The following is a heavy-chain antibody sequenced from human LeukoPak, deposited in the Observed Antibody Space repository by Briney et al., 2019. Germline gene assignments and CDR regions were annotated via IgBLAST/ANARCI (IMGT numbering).Heavy chain of an antibody. Sequence: SETLSLTCTVSGGSISSGGYYWSWIRQHPGKGLEWIGYIYYSGSTYYNPSLKSRVTISVDTSKNQFSLKLSSVTAADMAVYYCARGPHDILTGYYSYGYFQHWGQGTLVTVSS. CDR3: ARGPHDILTGYYSYGYFQH. V-gene: IGHV4-31*03. J-gene: IGHJ1*01. CDR1: GGSISSGGYY. CDR2: IYYSGST. D-gene: IGHD3-9*01.